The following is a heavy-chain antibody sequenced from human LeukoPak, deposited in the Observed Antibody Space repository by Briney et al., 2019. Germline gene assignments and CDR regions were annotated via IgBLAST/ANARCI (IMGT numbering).Heavy chain of an antibody. D-gene: IGHD2/OR15-2a*01. CDR2: ISPDGSSA. J-gene: IGHJ4*02. CDR1: GFTFSSYA. V-gene: IGHV3-74*03. CDR3: ARVSFCPRCHFDY. Sequence: PGRSLRLSCAASGFTFSSYAMHWVRQAPGKGLVWVARISPDGSSALSADSVRGRFTISRDNADNTLYLQLNSLRAEDTAVYYCARVSFCPRCHFDYWGQGTQVTVSS.